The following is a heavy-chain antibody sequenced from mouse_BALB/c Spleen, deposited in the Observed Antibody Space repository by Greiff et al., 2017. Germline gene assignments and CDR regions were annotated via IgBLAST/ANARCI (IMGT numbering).Heavy chain of an antibody. Sequence: EVQLVESGGGLVQPKGSLKLSCAASGFTFNTYAMNWVRQAPGKGLEWVARIRSKSNNYATYYADSVKDRFTISRDDSQSMLYLQMNNLKTEDTAMYYCVRGYYGRVERGYWYFDVWGAGTTVTVSS. CDR2: IRSKSNNYAT. J-gene: IGHJ1*01. CDR3: VRGYYGRVERGYWYFDV. V-gene: IGHV10-1*02. D-gene: IGHD1-1*01. CDR1: GFTFNTYA.